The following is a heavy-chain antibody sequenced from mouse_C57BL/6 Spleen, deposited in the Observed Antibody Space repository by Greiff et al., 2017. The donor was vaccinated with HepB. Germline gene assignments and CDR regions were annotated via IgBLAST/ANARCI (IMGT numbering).Heavy chain of an antibody. Sequence: QVQLQQPGAELVKPGASVKLSCKASGYTFTSYWMHWVKQRPGRGLEWIGRIDPNSGGTKYNEKFKSKATLTVDKSSSTAYMQLSSLTSDDSAVYYCASSEGYGGYPGFADWGQGTLVTVSA. D-gene: IGHD1-1*02. V-gene: IGHV1-72*01. J-gene: IGHJ3*01. CDR3: ASSEGYGGYPGFAD. CDR1: GYTFTSYW. CDR2: IDPNSGGT.